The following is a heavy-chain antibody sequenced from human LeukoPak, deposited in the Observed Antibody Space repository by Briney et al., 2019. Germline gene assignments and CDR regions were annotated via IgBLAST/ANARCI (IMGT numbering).Heavy chain of an antibody. CDR2: INHSGST. V-gene: IGHV4-34*01. Sequence: PSETLSLTCAVYGGSFSGYYWSWIRQPPGKGLEWIGEINHSGSTNYNPSLKSRVTISVDTSKNQFSLKLSSVTAADTAVYYCARGGVSNYDSGGPSYFDYGGQGTLATVSP. J-gene: IGHJ4*02. D-gene: IGHD3-22*01. CDR1: GGSFSGYY. CDR3: ARGGVSNYDSGGPSYFDY.